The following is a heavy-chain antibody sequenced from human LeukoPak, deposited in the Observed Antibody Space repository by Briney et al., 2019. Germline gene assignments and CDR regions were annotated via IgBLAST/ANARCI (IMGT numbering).Heavy chain of an antibody. CDR3: TRDDSSGYFPRPTHY. CDR2: IRSKAYGGTT. V-gene: IGHV3-49*03. CDR1: GFTFGDYA. J-gene: IGHJ4*02. Sequence: GGSLRLSCTASGFTFGDYAMSWFRQAPGKGLEWVGFIRSKAYGGTTEYAASVKGRFTISRDDSKSIAYLQMNSLKTEDTAVYYCTRDDSSGYFPRPTHYWGQGTLVTVSS. D-gene: IGHD3-22*01.